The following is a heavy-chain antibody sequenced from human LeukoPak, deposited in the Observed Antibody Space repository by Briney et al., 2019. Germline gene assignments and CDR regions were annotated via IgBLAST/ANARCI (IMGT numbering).Heavy chain of an antibody. V-gene: IGHV4-4*03. CDR3: ARISAGELLWFGELFQNDAFDI. D-gene: IGHD3-10*01. CDR2: IYHSGST. CDR1: RGCISNGNW. J-gene: IGHJ3*02. Sequence: PRTLSLTCPNCRGCISNGNWWNRVRQPPGKGQEWIGEIYHSGSTNYNPSLKSRVTISVDKSKNQFSLKLSSVTAADTAVYYCARISAGELLWFGELFQNDAFDIWGQGTMVTVSS.